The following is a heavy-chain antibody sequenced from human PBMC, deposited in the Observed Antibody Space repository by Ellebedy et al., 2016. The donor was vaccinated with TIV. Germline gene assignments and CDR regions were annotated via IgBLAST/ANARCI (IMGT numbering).Heavy chain of an antibody. CDR2: IYYSGST. J-gene: IGHJ3*02. Sequence: SETLSLTCTVSGGSISSDDYYWGWIRQPPGKGLEWTGSIYYSGSTYYNPSLKSRVTISVDTSKNQFSLKLSSVTAADTAVYYCARAKGFDAFDIWGQGTMVTVSS. CDR3: ARAKGFDAFDI. V-gene: IGHV4-39*01. CDR1: GGSISSDDYY.